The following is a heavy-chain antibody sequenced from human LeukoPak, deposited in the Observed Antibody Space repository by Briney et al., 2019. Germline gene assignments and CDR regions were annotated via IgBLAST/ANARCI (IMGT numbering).Heavy chain of an antibody. CDR2: ISSPGTTT. CDR3: ATGKAGPYYYYMDV. Sequence: GGSLRLSCAASGFPFSDYYMSWIRQAPGKGLEWVSYISSPGTTTLYADSVKGRFTISRDNAKNSLHLQMNTVRADDTAVYYCATGKAGPYYYYMDVWGKGTTVTVSS. V-gene: IGHV3-11*04. CDR1: GFPFSDYY. J-gene: IGHJ6*03. D-gene: IGHD3-10*01.